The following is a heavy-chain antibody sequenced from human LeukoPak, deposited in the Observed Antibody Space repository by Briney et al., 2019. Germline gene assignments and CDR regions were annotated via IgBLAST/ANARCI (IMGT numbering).Heavy chain of an antibody. CDR2: INHSGST. CDR3: ARSRDPFSFDY. CDR1: GGSFSGYY. D-gene: IGHD5-24*01. Sequence: PSETLSLTCAVYGGSFSGYYWSWIRQPPGKGLEWIGEINHSGSTNYNPSLKSRVTISVDTSKNQFSLKLSSVTAADTAVYYCARSRDPFSFDYWGQGTLVTVSS. J-gene: IGHJ4*02. V-gene: IGHV4-34*01.